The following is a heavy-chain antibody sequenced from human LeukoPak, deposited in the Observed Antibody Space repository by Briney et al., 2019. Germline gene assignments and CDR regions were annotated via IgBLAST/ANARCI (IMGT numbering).Heavy chain of an antibody. CDR3: ARVVDSSSWYGNWDWFDP. D-gene: IGHD6-13*01. CDR2: ISYDGSNK. CDR1: GFTFSSYA. J-gene: IGHJ5*02. V-gene: IGHV3-30-3*01. Sequence: GGSLRLSCAASGFTFSSYAMHWVRQAPGKGLEWVAVISYDGSNKYYADSVKGRFTISRDNSKNTLYLQMNSLRAEDTAVYYCARVVDSSSWYGNWDWFDPWGQGTLVTVSS.